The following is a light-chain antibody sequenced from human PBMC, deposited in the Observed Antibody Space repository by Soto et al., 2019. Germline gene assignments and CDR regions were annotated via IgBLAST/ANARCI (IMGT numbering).Light chain of an antibody. CDR1: QSVRSY. V-gene: IGKV3-11*01. Sequence: EIVLTQSPATLSLSPGERATLSCRAGQSVRSYLAWYQQKPGQSPRLLIYDASNRATGIPARFSGSGSGTDFTLTITSLETEDSAVYYCLQRSSWPLTFGGGTKVEIK. CDR3: LQRSSWPLT. J-gene: IGKJ4*01. CDR2: DAS.